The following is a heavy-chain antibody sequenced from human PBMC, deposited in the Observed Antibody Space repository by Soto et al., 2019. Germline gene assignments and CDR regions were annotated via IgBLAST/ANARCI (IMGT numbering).Heavy chain of an antibody. Sequence: GGSLRLSCAASGFTFSSYGMHWVRQAPGKGLEWVAVIWYDGSNKYYADSVKGRFTISRDNSKNTLYLQMNSLRAEDTEVYYCARNWTKNWFDPWGQGTLVTVS. D-gene: IGHD3-3*01. CDR3: ARNWTKNWFDP. J-gene: IGHJ5*02. CDR1: GFTFSSYG. CDR2: IWYDGSNK. V-gene: IGHV3-33*01.